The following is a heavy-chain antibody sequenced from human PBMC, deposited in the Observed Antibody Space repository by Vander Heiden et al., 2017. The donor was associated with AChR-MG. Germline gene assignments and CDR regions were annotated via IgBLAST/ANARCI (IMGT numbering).Heavy chain of an antibody. Sequence: QVQLVQSGAEVKKPGSSVKVSCKTSGGTFSSYAISWVRQAPGQGLEWMGGIIPIFGTANYAQKFQGRVTITADESTSTAYMELSSLRSEDTAVYYCARDLNPIVVITLYYYYGMDVWGQGTTVTVSS. J-gene: IGHJ6*02. D-gene: IGHD3-22*01. CDR1: GGTFSSYA. CDR3: ARDLNPIVVITLYYYYGMDV. CDR2: IIPIFGTA. V-gene: IGHV1-69*01.